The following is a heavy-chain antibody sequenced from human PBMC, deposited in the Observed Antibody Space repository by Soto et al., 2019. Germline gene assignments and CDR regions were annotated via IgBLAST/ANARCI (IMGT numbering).Heavy chain of an antibody. Sequence: ASVKVSCKVSGYTLTELSMHWVQQAPGKGLEWMGGFDPEDGETIYAQKFQGRVTMTEDTSTDTAYMELSSLRSEDTAVYYCATTFAVRSGSRAFDIWGQGTMVTVSS. CDR2: FDPEDGET. J-gene: IGHJ3*02. D-gene: IGHD3-3*01. CDR1: GYTLTELS. V-gene: IGHV1-24*01. CDR3: ATTFAVRSGSRAFDI.